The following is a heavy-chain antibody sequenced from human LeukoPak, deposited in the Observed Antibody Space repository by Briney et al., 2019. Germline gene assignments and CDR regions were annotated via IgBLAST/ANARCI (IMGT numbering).Heavy chain of an antibody. CDR2: IYPDGSDT. CDR1: GYAFASYW. D-gene: IGHD3-22*01. Sequence: GESLKISCRVSGYAFASYWIGWVRQVPGKGLEWMGIIYPDGSDTKYSPSFQGQVTFSADKSINTAYLQWSSLKASDTAMYYCARFEVNHEDSSSFYYFDYWGQGTLVTVSS. J-gene: IGHJ4*02. V-gene: IGHV5-51*01. CDR3: ARFEVNHEDSSSFYYFDY.